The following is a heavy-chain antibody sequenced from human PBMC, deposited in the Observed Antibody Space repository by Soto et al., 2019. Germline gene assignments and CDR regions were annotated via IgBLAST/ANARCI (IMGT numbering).Heavy chain of an antibody. CDR1: GYTFTSYY. CDR3: ALVGGYDYEHRYYYYMDV. V-gene: IGHV1-46*01. CDR2: INPSGGST. Sequence: ASVKVSCKASGYTFTSYYMHWVRQAPGQGLEWMGIINPSGGSTSYAQKFQGRVTMTRDTSTSTVYMELSSLRSEDTAVYYCALVGGYDYEHRYYYYMDVWGNGTTVSVS. D-gene: IGHD5-12*01. J-gene: IGHJ6*03.